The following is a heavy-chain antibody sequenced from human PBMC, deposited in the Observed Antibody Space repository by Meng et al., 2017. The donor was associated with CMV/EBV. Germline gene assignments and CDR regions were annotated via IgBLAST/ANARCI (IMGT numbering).Heavy chain of an antibody. D-gene: IGHD2-2*01. V-gene: IGHV3-15*01. CDR2: IKSKTDGGTT. J-gene: IGHJ6*02. Sequence: GGSLRLSCAASGFTFSNAWMSWVRQAPGKGLEWVGRIKSKTDGGTTDYAAPVKGRFTISRDDSKNTLYLQMNSLKTEDTAVYYCTRASFSRYCSSTSCYYGMDVWGQGTTVTVSS. CDR1: GFTFSNAW. CDR3: TRASFSRYCSSTSCYYGMDV.